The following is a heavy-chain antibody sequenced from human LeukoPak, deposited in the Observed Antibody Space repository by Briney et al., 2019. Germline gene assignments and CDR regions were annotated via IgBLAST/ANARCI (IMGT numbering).Heavy chain of an antibody. CDR3: ARDKPGICSSTSCSPDYYYGMDV. D-gene: IGHD2-2*01. CDR1: GYTFTGYY. J-gene: IGHJ6*02. CDR2: INPSGGST. Sequence: PGASVRVSCKASGYTFTGYYMHWVRQAPGQGLEWMGIINPSGGSTSYAQKFQGRVTMTRDTSTSTVYMELSSLRSEDTAVYYCARDKPGICSSTSCSPDYYYGMDVWGQGTTVTVSS. V-gene: IGHV1-46*01.